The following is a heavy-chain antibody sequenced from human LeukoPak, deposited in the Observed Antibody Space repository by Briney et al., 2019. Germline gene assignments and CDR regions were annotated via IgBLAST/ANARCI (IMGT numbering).Heavy chain of an antibody. D-gene: IGHD3-16*01. CDR1: GFSFSDYD. CDR3: GRAFPPLRASSAGDL. V-gene: IGHV3-21*01. J-gene: IGHJ1*01. CDR2: ISGRSSHI. Sequence: GGSLRLSCSASGFSFSDYDMNWVRQAPGKGLEWVSAISGRSSHIYYGESVKGRFTISRDNAKNSLYLQMDSLGVEDTAVYYCGRAFPPLRASSAGDLWGQGTLVIVSS.